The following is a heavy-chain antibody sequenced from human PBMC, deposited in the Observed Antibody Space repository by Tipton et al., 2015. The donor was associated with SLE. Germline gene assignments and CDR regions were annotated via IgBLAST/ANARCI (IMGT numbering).Heavy chain of an antibody. Sequence: TLSLTCTVSGGSISGYSWSWIRQPPGKGPEWIGYIYTSGRTNYNPSLKSRVTISVDTSKNQFSLKLSSVTAADTAVYYCARNCGGECFAAFDIWGQGTMVPVSS. D-gene: IGHD2-21*01. CDR1: GGSISGYS. CDR3: ARNCGGECFAAFDI. V-gene: IGHV4-4*08. J-gene: IGHJ3*02. CDR2: IYTSGRT.